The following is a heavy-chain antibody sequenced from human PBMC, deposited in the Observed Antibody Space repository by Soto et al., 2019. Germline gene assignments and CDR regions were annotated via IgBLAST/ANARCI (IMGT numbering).Heavy chain of an antibody. D-gene: IGHD6-19*01. CDR1: GYTLTIYV. V-gene: IGHV1-3*01. CDR3: ARGSSGWPYYFDY. Sequence: GVSVKVSCKASGYTLTIYVMDWVRQAPGQSLEWMGWINAGNGDTKYSQKFQGRVTITRDTSASTAYMELSSLRSEDTAVYYCARGSSGWPYYFDYWGQGTLVTVSS. J-gene: IGHJ4*02. CDR2: INAGNGDT.